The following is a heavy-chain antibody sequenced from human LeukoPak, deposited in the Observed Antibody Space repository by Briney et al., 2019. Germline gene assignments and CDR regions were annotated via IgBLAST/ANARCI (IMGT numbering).Heavy chain of an antibody. CDR3: TISGSDYGNSDF. J-gene: IGHJ4*02. CDR2: IRNKVNDYAT. Sequence: PGGSLRLSCAASGFSFSDSAVHWVRQASGKGLEWVGCIRNKVNDYATAYIASVKGRFTFSRDDSKNMAYLRMNSLKTEDTAMYYCTISGSDYGNSDFWGQGTLVTVSS. CDR1: GFSFSDSA. V-gene: IGHV3-73*01. D-gene: IGHD4-17*01.